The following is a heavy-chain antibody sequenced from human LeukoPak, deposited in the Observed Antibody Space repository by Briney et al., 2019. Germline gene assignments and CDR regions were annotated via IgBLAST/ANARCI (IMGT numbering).Heavy chain of an antibody. V-gene: IGHV3-48*01. CDR2: ISSSSSTI. J-gene: IGHJ4*02. CDR1: GFTFSSYS. D-gene: IGHD3-3*01. Sequence: GGSLRLSCAASGFTFSSYSMNWVRQAPGRGLEWVSYISSSSSTIYYADSVKGRFTISRDNAKNSLYLQMNSLRAEDTAVYYCARSDYDFWSGYPYWGQGTLVTVSS. CDR3: ARSDYDFWSGYPY.